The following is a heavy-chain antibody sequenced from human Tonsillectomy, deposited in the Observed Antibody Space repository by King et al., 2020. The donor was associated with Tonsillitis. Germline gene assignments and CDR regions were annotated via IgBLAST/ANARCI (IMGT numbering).Heavy chain of an antibody. D-gene: IGHD3-22*01. V-gene: IGHV3-15*01. J-gene: IGHJ4*02. Sequence: VQLVESGGGLVKPGGSLRLSCAASGFTFSNAWMSWVRQAPGKGLEWVGRIKSKADGGTTDYAASVKVRFTISRDDAKNTLYLHMISLKTEDTAVYSCVGDYDDRSGYEGGQGTLWTVSS. CDR1: GFTFSNAW. CDR2: IKSKADGGTT. CDR3: VGDYDDRSGYE.